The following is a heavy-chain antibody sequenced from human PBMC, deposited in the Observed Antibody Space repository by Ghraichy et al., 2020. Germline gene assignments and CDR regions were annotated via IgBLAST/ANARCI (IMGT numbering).Heavy chain of an antibody. Sequence: SETLSLTCTVSGGSISSYYWSWIRQPPGKGLEWIGYIYYSGSTNYNPSLKSRVTISVDTSKNQFSLKLSSVTAADTAVYYCARVLNPELNWFDPWGQGTLVTVSS. D-gene: IGHD1-14*01. CDR3: ARVLNPELNWFDP. CDR2: IYYSGST. V-gene: IGHV4-59*01. J-gene: IGHJ5*02. CDR1: GGSISSYY.